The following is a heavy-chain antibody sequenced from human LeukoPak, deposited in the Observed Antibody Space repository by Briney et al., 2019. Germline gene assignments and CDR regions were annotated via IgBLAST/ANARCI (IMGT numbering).Heavy chain of an antibody. V-gene: IGHV4-34*01. Sequence: PSETLSLTGAGYGGSFSGYYWGWFRQPPGKGLDWIGEINHSGSTNYNPSLKSRVTISVDTSKNQFSLKLSSVTAADTAVYYCARLSSYCSSTSCRSDDYWGQGTLVTVSS. D-gene: IGHD2-2*01. CDR1: GGSFSGYY. CDR3: ARLSSYCSSTSCRSDDY. CDR2: INHSGST. J-gene: IGHJ4*02.